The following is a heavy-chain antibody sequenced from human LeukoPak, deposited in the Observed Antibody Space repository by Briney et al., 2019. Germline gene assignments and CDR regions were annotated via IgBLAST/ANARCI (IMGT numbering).Heavy chain of an antibody. Sequence: GGSLRLCCAASGFSFSSFAMTWVGQAPGKGLEWVSLITGGHYATYNTDSVKGRFTISRDNAKNTLYLQMNSLRADDTAIYYCTKDPNGDYIGAFDPWGQGTLVTVSS. J-gene: IGHJ5*02. V-gene: IGHV3-23*01. CDR1: GFSFSSFA. D-gene: IGHD4-17*01. CDR2: ITGGHYAT. CDR3: TKDPNGDYIGAFDP.